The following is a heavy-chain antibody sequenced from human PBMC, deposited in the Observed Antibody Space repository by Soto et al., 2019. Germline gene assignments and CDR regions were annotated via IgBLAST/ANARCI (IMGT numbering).Heavy chain of an antibody. CDR1: GLTFSSYW. CDR2: IKSDGSNI. Sequence: GGSLRLSCVASGLTFSSYWMDWVRQAPGKGLVWVSRIKSDGSNIAYGDSVKGRFSISRDNGKNTLYLQMDSLRGEDTAVYYCWVNTGDWGQGTLVTVSS. CDR3: WVNTGD. V-gene: IGHV3-74*01. D-gene: IGHD3-22*01. J-gene: IGHJ4*02.